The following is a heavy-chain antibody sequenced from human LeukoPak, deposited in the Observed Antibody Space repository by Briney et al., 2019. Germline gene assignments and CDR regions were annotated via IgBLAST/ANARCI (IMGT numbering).Heavy chain of an antibody. CDR2: INPNGGAT. J-gene: IGHJ4*02. V-gene: IGHV1-2*02. D-gene: IGHD5-12*01. CDR1: GYTFTDYH. Sequence: ASVKVSCKASGYTFTDYHMHWVRQAPGQGLEWMGWINPNGGATNYAQKFQGRVTMTRDTSISTAYMELSRLRSDDTAVYYCARDILGGYDQEFDYWGQGTLVTVSS. CDR3: ARDILGGYDQEFDY.